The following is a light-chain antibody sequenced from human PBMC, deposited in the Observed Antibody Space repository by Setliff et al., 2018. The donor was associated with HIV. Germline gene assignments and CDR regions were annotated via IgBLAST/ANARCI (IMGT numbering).Light chain of an antibody. CDR3: QQYESDSLT. V-gene: IGKV1-5*03. J-gene: IGKJ4*01. CDR1: SDIKVW. CDR2: KAS. Sequence: DIHMTQSPSTLSASVGDRVTISCRASSDIKVWLAWYQQKPGTAPKLLIYKASTLEGGVPSRFGGSGSGTEFTLTISSLQPDDFATYYCQQYESDSLTFGGGTKVDIK.